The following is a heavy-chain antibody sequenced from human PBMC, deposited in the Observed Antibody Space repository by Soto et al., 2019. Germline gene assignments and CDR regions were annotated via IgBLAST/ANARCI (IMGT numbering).Heavy chain of an antibody. D-gene: IGHD1-26*01. J-gene: IGHJ6*02. CDR2: ISYDGSNK. CDR3: ARTPRGQWELPYYYYGMDV. V-gene: IGHV3-30*14. CDR1: GFTFSSYA. Sequence: QVQLVESGGGVVQPGRSLRLSCAASGFTFSSYAMLWVRQAPGKGLEWVAVISYDGSNKYYADSVKGRFTISRDNSKNQLYLQMNSLRAEDTAVYYCARTPRGQWELPYYYYGMDVWGQGTTVTVSS.